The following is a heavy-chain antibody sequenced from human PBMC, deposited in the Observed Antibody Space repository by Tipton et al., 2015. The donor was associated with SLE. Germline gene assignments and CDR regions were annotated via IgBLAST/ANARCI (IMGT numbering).Heavy chain of an antibody. Sequence: TLSLTCSVSGGSISTYYWSWIRQPPGKGLEWIGYIYYSGTTDYNPSLKSGTTNYNPSLKSRVTISVAASKNQLSLNLSSVTAADTAVYYCARQNWGSYFYYGMDVWGQGTTVTVSS. CDR2: IYYSGTTDYNPSLKSGTT. CDR1: GGSISTYY. J-gene: IGHJ6*02. D-gene: IGHD7-27*01. CDR3: ARQNWGSYFYYGMDV. V-gene: IGHV4-59*08.